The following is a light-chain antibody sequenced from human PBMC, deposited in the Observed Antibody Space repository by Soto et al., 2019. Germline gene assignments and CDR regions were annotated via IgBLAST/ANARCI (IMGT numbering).Light chain of an antibody. V-gene: IGKV1-5*01. Sequence: DIQMTQSPSTLSASVGDRVTITCRASQSISNSLAWYQQKPGKAPKLLIYDASILESGVPSRFSGSGSGTEFTLTISSLQPDDFATYYCQQYNSYSPFGQGTKVEI. CDR1: QSISNS. CDR3: QQYNSYSP. J-gene: IGKJ1*01. CDR2: DAS.